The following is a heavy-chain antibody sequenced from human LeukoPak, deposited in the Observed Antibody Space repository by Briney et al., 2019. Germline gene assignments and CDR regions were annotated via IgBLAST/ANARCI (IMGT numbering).Heavy chain of an antibody. CDR2: ISRRSRTI. D-gene: IGHD3-22*01. V-gene: IGHV3-48*01. CDR1: GFTFSSYS. J-gene: IGHJ3*02. CDR3: SRERYYDSSGYYTWGGFDI. Sequence: GGSLRLSCAASGFTFSSYSMNWVRQAPGKGLEWVSYISRRSRTIYYADSVKGRFTISRDNAKNSLYLQINSLRAEDTAVYFCSRERYYDSSGYYTWGGFDIWGQGTMVAVSS.